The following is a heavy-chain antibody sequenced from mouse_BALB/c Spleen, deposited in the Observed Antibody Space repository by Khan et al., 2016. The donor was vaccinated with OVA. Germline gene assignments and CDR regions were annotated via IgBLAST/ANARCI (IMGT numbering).Heavy chain of an antibody. D-gene: IGHD2-1*01. Sequence: EVKLEESGPDLVKPSQSLSLTCTVTGYSITSGYSWHWIRQFPGNKLEWMGYIYHSGSINYNPSLKRRFSITRDTSKNLFFLQLNSVTTEDTATYYWARDGNYMDYWGQGTSVTVSS. CDR3: ARDGNYMDY. CDR1: GYSITSGYS. J-gene: IGHJ4*01. V-gene: IGHV3-1*02. CDR2: IYHSGSI.